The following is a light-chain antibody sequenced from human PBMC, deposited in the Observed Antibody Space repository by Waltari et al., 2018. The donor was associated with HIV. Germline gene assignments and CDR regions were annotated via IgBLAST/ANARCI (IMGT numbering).Light chain of an antibody. CDR2: DVS. CDR3: CSCPRSGIRYV. J-gene: IGLJ1*01. V-gene: IGLV2-11*01. CDR1: RSDVGGYNY. Sequence: QSALTQPRSVSGSPGQSVTIPCTETRSDVGGYNYVSCYQQHPGKAPKVMIYDVSNQRSGVPDSFSGSKSSNTASLTISGLQAEDEADYYCCSCPRSGIRYVFGTGTKVTVL.